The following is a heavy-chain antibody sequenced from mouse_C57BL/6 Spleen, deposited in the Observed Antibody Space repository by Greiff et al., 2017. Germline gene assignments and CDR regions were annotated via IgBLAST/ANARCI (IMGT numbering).Heavy chain of an antibody. V-gene: IGHV1-4*01. J-gene: IGHJ1*03. Sequence: VQLQQSGAELARPGASVKMSCKASGYTFTSYTMHWVKQRPGQGLEWIGYSNPSSGYTKYNQKFKDKATLTADKSSSTAYMQLSSLTSEDSAVYYCASLTTVVDWYFDVWGTGTTVTVSS. CDR2: SNPSSGYT. D-gene: IGHD1-1*01. CDR1: GYTFTSYT. CDR3: ASLTTVVDWYFDV.